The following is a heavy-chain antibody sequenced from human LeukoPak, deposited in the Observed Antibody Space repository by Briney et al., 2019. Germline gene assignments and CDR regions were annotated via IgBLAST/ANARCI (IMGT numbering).Heavy chain of an antibody. J-gene: IGHJ4*02. D-gene: IGHD1-26*01. CDR1: GYTFTAYF. CDR3: ARTMTGDSGNYHFDY. V-gene: IGHV1-2*02. Sequence: ASVKVSCKASGYTFTAYFIHWVRPAPGQGLEWMAWINPNSGGTNYAQKFQGRITMTRDTSISTAYMELSRLRSDDTAVYYCARTMTGDSGNYHFDYWGQGTLVTVSS. CDR2: INPNSGGT.